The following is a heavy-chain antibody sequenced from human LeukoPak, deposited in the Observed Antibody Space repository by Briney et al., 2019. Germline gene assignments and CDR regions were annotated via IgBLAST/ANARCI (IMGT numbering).Heavy chain of an antibody. D-gene: IGHD3-10*01. CDR3: ARDFGGMSLDY. J-gene: IGHJ4*02. Sequence: GGSLRLSCAASGFTFSSYAMHWVRQAPGKGLEWVAVISYDGSNKYYADSVKGRFTISRDNPKNTLYLQMNSLRAEDTAVYYCARDFGGMSLDYWGQGTLVTVSS. CDR2: ISYDGSNK. CDR1: GFTFSSYA. V-gene: IGHV3-30-3*01.